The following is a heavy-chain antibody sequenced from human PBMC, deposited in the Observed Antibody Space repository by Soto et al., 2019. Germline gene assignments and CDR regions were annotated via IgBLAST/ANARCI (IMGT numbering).Heavy chain of an antibody. CDR2: ISGSGGNT. Sequence: EVQLLESGGGLVQPGGSLRLSCAASGFTFSSYAMSWVRQAPGKGLEWVSAISGSGGNTYYADSVKGRFTISRDNSKNTLYLQMNSLRAEDTAVYYCAREWGVLLWFGELLPSRGGPYLDYWGQGTLVTVSS. V-gene: IGHV3-23*01. D-gene: IGHD3-10*01. CDR3: AREWGVLLWFGELLPSRGGPYLDY. J-gene: IGHJ4*02. CDR1: GFTFSSYA.